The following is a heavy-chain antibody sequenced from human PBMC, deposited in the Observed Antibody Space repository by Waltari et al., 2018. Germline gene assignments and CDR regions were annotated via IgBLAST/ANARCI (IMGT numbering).Heavy chain of an antibody. CDR1: GYSISSGYY. J-gene: IGHJ6*03. CDR3: AQYCSSTSCNYYYMGV. CDR2: IYHSGRT. Sequence: QVQLQESGPGLVKPSETLSLTCTVSGYSISSGYYWGWIRQPPGKGLEWIGRIYHSGRTSYNPSHKNRVTISVDTSKIQFSLTLSSVTAADTAVYSCAQYCSSTSCNYYYMGVWGKGTTVTVSS. V-gene: IGHV4-38-2*02. D-gene: IGHD2-2*01.